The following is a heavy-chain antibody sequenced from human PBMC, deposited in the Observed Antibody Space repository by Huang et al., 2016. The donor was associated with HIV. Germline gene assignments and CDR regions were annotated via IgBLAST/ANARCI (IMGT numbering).Heavy chain of an antibody. J-gene: IGHJ4*02. CDR2: ISHTGST. Sequence: QEQLQESGPGLVRPSETLSLTCTVSGGFMSSFYWSWVRQRPGKGLEWIGFISHTGSTTYNPSLKSRVTISLGTSNDRFSLKLDSVTAADSAVYYCAKGDMATIISFHFALWGQGALVTVAS. CDR1: GGFMSSFY. D-gene: IGHD1-26*01. V-gene: IGHV4-59*01. CDR3: AKGDMATIISFHFAL.